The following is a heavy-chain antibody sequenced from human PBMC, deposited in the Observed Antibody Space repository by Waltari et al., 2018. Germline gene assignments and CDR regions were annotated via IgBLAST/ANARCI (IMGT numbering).Heavy chain of an antibody. D-gene: IGHD1-7*01. CDR3: AREPGTTGVYYYYYGMDV. CDR1: GGTFSSYA. V-gene: IGHV1-69*08. Sequence: QVQLVQSGAEVKKPGSSVKVSCKASGGTFSSYAISWVRQAPGQGREWMGRIIPIFGTSNYAQKFQGRVMITADKSTITAYMELSSLRSEDTAVYYCAREPGTTGVYYYYYGMDVWGQGTTVTVSS. J-gene: IGHJ6*02. CDR2: IIPIFGTS.